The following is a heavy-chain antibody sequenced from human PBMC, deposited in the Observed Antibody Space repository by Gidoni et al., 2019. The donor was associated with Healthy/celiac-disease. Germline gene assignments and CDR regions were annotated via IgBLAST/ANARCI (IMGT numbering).Heavy chain of an antibody. D-gene: IGHD1-26*01. CDR1: GFTVSSNY. J-gene: IGHJ4*02. CDR2: SYSGGST. CDR3: ARVVGSFVFDY. V-gene: IGHV3-53*02. Sequence: EVQLVETGGGLIQPGGSLRLSCAASGFTVSSNYMSWVRQAPGKGLEWVSVSYSGGSTYYADSVKGRFTISRDNSKNTLYLQMNSLRAEDTAVYYCARVVGSFVFDYWGQGTLVTVSS.